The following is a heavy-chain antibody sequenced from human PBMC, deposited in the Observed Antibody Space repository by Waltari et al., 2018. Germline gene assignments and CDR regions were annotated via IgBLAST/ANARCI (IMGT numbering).Heavy chain of an antibody. CDR3: VTEYTSGY. V-gene: IGHV3-23*01. D-gene: IGHD6-19*01. CDR1: GFTFSNYA. Sequence: EVQLLESGGGLVQPGGSLRLSCAASGFTFSNYAMSWVRQAPGKGVEWGSTKSGSNDGRTYYADSGKGRFTISRDNSKNSLLLQMNSLRAEDTAVYYCVTEYTSGYWGQGTLVTVSS. J-gene: IGHJ4*02. CDR2: KSGSNDGRT.